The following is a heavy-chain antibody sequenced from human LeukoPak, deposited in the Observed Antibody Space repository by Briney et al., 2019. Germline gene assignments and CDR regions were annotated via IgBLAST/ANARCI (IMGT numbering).Heavy chain of an antibody. D-gene: IGHD6-19*01. CDR3: ASRLAVAGFY. CDR1: GYTFTGYY. J-gene: IGHJ4*02. V-gene: IGHV1-2*02. Sequence: ASVKVSCKASGYTFTGYYMHWVQQAPGQGLEWMGWINPNSGGTNYAQKFQGRVTMTRDTSISTAYMEVSRLRSDDTAVYYCASRLAVAGFYWGQGTLVTVSS. CDR2: INPNSGGT.